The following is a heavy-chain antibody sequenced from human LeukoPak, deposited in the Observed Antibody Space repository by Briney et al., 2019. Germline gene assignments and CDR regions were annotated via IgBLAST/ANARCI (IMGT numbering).Heavy chain of an antibody. J-gene: IGHJ4*02. CDR3: ARVIAVAGSCDY. V-gene: IGHV3-33*01. Sequence: GGSLRLSCAASGFTFSSYGMHWVRQAPGKGLEWVAVIWYDGSNKYYADSVKGRFTISKDNSQNTLYLQMNSLRAEDTAVYYCARVIAVAGSCDYWGQGTLVTVSS. CDR2: IWYDGSNK. CDR1: GFTFSSYG. D-gene: IGHD6-19*01.